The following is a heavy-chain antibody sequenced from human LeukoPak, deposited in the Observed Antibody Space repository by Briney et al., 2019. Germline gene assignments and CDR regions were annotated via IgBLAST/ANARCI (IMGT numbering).Heavy chain of an antibody. Sequence: GGSLRLSCAASGFTFNSYAIHWVRQAPGKGLEWVAVISYDGSNKYYADSVKGRFTISRDNSKNTLYLQLNSLRPEDTAVYYCARDQLAYSGYDTLFDYWGQGTLVTVPS. CDR2: ISYDGSNK. J-gene: IGHJ4*02. V-gene: IGHV3-30*04. CDR1: GFTFNSYA. CDR3: ARDQLAYSGYDTLFDY. D-gene: IGHD5-12*01.